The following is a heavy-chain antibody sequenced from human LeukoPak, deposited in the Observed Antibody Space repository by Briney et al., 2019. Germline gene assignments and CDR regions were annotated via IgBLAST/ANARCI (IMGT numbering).Heavy chain of an antibody. D-gene: IGHD1-26*01. Sequence: GGSLRLSCAASGFTFSSYSMNWVRQAPGKGLEWVSSISSSSSYIYYADSVKGRFTISRDNAKNSLYLQMNSLRAEDTAVYYCARRIVGATLYYFDYWGQGTLVTVSS. CDR2: ISSSSSYI. CDR3: ARRIVGATLYYFDY. J-gene: IGHJ4*02. V-gene: IGHV3-21*01. CDR1: GFTFSSYS.